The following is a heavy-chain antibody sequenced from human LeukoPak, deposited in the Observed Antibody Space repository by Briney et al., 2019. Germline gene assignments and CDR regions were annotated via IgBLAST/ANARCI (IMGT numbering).Heavy chain of an antibody. CDR2: ISASGDRT. D-gene: IGHD5-24*01. Sequence: GGSLRLSCAASGFTFSNYAMTWVRQAPGKGLEWVSSISASGDRTYYTESVKGRFTVSRDNSKNTLYLQMNSLIAEDTAVYYCAKSGYNRFDYWGQGTRVTVSS. CDR1: GFTFSNYA. V-gene: IGHV3-23*01. J-gene: IGHJ4*02. CDR3: AKSGYNRFDY.